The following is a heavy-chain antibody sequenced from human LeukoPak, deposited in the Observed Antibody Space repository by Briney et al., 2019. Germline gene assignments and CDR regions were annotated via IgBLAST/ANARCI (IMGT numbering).Heavy chain of an antibody. Sequence: QPGGSLRLSCAASGFTFTSYAMTWVRQAPGMGLEWVSRIGGSGGSTYYADSVKGRFTLSRDNSKNTLYLQMNSLRAEDTAVYYCAKVVSGINVDYWGQGTLVTVSS. CDR3: AKVVSGINVDY. J-gene: IGHJ4*02. D-gene: IGHD5/OR15-5a*01. V-gene: IGHV3-23*01. CDR1: GFTFTSYA. CDR2: IGGSGGST.